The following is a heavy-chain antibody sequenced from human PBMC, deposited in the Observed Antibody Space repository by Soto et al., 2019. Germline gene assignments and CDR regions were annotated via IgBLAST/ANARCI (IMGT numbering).Heavy chain of an antibody. D-gene: IGHD2-15*01. V-gene: IGHV3-33*01. CDR2: IWYDGSNK. CDR3: ARDLFGYCSGGSCLPGDY. J-gene: IGHJ4*02. CDR1: GFTFSSYG. Sequence: GGSLRLSCAASGFTFSSYGMHWVRQAPGKGLEWVAVIWYDGSNKYYADSVKGRFTISRDNSKNTLYLQMNSLRAEDTAVYYCARDLFGYCSGGSCLPGDYWGQGTLVTVSS.